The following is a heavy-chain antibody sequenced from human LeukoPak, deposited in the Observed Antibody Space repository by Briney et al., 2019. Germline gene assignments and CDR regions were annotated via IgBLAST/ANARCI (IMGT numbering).Heavy chain of an antibody. J-gene: IGHJ6*02. CDR3: ARELGYDILTGPIKGGGYYGMDV. D-gene: IGHD3-9*01. CDR2: ISSSSRSI. CDR1: GFTFSIYN. Sequence: GGSLRLSCAASGFTFSIYNMNWVRQAPGKGLEWISHISSSSRSIYYADSVKGRFTISRDNAKNSLYLQMNSLRAEDTAVYYCARELGYDILTGPIKGGGYYGMDVWGQGTTVTVSS. V-gene: IGHV3-48*04.